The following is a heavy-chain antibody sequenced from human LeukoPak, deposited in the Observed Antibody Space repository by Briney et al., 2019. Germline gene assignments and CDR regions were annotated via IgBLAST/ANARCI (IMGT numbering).Heavy chain of an antibody. V-gene: IGHV4-61*09. Sequence: SETLSLTCTVSGCTITSGSYYWNWMRQPAGKGLEGIGHINTSGSTNYNPSLKSRVTISVDTSKNQFSLKQSPVTAADTAVYYCARDHSGYFPAFDYWGQGALVTVSS. J-gene: IGHJ4*02. CDR2: INTSGST. CDR3: ARDHSGYFPAFDY. D-gene: IGHD3-22*01. CDR1: GCTITSGSYY.